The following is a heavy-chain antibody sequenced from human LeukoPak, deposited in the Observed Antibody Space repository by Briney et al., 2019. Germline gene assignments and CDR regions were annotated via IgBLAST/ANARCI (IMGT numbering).Heavy chain of an antibody. CDR1: GYSFTSYW. J-gene: IGHJ4*02. CDR3: ARLGGSGWYREGRPFDY. CDR2: IYPGDSDT. D-gene: IGHD6-19*01. Sequence: GESLKISCKGSGYSFTSYWISWVRQMPGKGLEWMGIIYPGDSDTRYSPSFQGQVTISADKSISTAYLQWSSLKASDTAMYYCARLGGSGWYREGRPFDYWGQGTLVTVSS. V-gene: IGHV5-51*01.